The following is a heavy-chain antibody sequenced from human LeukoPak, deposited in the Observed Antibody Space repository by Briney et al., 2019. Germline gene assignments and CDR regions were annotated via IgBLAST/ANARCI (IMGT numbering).Heavy chain of an antibody. CDR2: ISGSGSKT. CDR3: VKEPRGYSFSFDI. J-gene: IGHJ3*02. CDR1: GSTFSTCA. D-gene: IGHD5-18*01. V-gene: IGHV3-23*01. Sequence: GGSLRLSCAASGSTFSTCAINWVRQAPGKGLEWVSAISGSGSKTFYADSVKGRLTISRDNPKNTLYLQMNSLRPEDTAVYYCVKEPRGYSFSFDILGQGTMVTVSS.